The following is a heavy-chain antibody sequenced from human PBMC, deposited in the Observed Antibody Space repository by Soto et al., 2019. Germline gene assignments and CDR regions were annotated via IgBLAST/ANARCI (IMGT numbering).Heavy chain of an antibody. V-gene: IGHV4-39*01. CDR1: GGSISSSDYY. J-gene: IGHJ4*02. Sequence: SETLSLTCTVSGGSISSSDYYWGWIRQPPGKGLEWIGSISYSGSTYYNPSLKSRVTISVDTSKNQFSLKLSSVTAADTAVYYCASSYGDYVSYWGQGTLVTVSS. CDR2: ISYSGST. D-gene: IGHD4-17*01. CDR3: ASSYGDYVSY.